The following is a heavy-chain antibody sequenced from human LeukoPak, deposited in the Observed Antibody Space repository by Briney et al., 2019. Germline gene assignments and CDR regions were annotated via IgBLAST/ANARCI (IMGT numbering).Heavy chain of an antibody. V-gene: IGHV1-2*02. Sequence: ASVKVSCKASGYTFTSYAMNWVRQAPGQGLEWMGWINPNSGGTNYAQKFQGRVTMTRDTSISTAYMELSRLRSDDTAVYYCARDRRRSLTQGYYFDYWGQGTLVTVSS. CDR3: ARDRRRSLTQGYYFDY. D-gene: IGHD2-15*01. J-gene: IGHJ4*02. CDR1: GYTFTSYA. CDR2: INPNSGGT.